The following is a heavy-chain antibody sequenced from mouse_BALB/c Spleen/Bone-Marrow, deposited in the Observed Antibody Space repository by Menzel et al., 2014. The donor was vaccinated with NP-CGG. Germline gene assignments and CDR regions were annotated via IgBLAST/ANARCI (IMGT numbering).Heavy chain of an antibody. J-gene: IGHJ4*01. CDR3: ARGEFYAMDY. Sequence: QVQLQQSGPGLVQPSLSLSITCTVSGFSLTSYGVHWVRQSPGKGLEWLGVIWSGGSTAYNAAFISRLSISKDNSKSQVFFKMNILQANDSAIYYCARGEFYAMDYWGQGTSGTVSS. V-gene: IGHV2-2*02. CDR1: GFSLTSYG. CDR2: IWSGGST. D-gene: IGHD2-13*01.